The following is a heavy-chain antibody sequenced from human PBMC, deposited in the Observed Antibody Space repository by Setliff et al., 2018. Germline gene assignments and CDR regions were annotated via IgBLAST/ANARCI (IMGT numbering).Heavy chain of an antibody. CDR1: GFTFSSLW. J-gene: IGHJ4*02. Sequence: GGSLRLSCAASGFTFSSLWMAWVRQAPGKGLEWVANINQGGGEQFYVDSVRGRFIISRDNAKNSLSLQMNNLRTEDTAVYYCFGAGTCSYWGQGTLVTVSS. D-gene: IGHD3-10*01. CDR2: INQGGGEQ. CDR3: FGAGTCSY. V-gene: IGHV3-7*01.